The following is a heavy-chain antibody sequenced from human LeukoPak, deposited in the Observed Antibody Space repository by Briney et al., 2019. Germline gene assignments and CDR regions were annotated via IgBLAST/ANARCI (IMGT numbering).Heavy chain of an antibody. J-gene: IGHJ4*02. V-gene: IGHV3-23*01. D-gene: IGHD6-19*01. Sequence: GGSLRLSCAASGFTFSNAWMSWVRQAPGKGLECISGFSGSGGSTYYADSVKGRFTISRDNSKSTLYLQMNSLRAEDTAVYYCAKDSVAGAFDYWGQGTLVTVSS. CDR1: GFTFSNAW. CDR2: FSGSGGST. CDR3: AKDSVAGAFDY.